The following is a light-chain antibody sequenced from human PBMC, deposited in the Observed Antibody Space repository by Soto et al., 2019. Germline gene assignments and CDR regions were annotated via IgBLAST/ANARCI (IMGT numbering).Light chain of an antibody. CDR1: GSDVDAYNL. CDR3: CSYAGTVAYV. V-gene: IGLV2-23*02. CDR2: EVN. J-gene: IGLJ1*01. Sequence: QSALTQPASVSGSPGGSITISCAGTGSDVDAYNLVSWYQQHPGKATKLIICEVNTRPSGIYNRFSGFKFGDTASLTIFGLQAEDEADYFCCSYAGTVAYVFGPGTKVTVL.